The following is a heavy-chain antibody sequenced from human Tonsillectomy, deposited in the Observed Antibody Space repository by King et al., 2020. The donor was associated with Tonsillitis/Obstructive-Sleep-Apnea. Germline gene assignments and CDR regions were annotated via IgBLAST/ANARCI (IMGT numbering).Heavy chain of an antibody. CDR2: IYYSGST. CDR1: GGSISSYY. D-gene: IGHD3-3*01. Sequence: VQLQESGPGLVKPSETLSLTCTVSGGSISSYYWSWIRQPPGKGLEWIGYIYYSGSTNYNPSLKSRVTISVDTSKNQFSLKLRSVTAADTAVYYCARAYYDVWSGYYYYYYMDVWGKGTTVTVSS. J-gene: IGHJ6*03. V-gene: IGHV4-59*01. CDR3: ARAYYDVWSGYYYYYYMDV.